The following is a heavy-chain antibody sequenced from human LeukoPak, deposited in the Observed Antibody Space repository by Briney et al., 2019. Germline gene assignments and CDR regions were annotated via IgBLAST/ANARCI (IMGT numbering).Heavy chain of an antibody. V-gene: IGHV1-2*02. CDR3: ARTRLTGDPYEAFDI. Sequence: ASVNVSCKASGYTFTGYYMHWVRQAPGQGLEWMGWINPNSGGTKYAQKFQGRVTMTRDTSITTAYMGLTSLEFDDTAVYYCARTRLTGDPYEAFDIWGQGTMVTVSS. CDR1: GYTFTGYY. J-gene: IGHJ3*02. CDR2: INPNSGGT. D-gene: IGHD7-27*01.